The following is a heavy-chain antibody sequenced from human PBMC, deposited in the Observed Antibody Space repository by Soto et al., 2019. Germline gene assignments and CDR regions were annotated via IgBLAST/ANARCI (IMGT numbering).Heavy chain of an antibody. Sequence: GGTLRLSFTASGFTFSSYWMHWVRQAPGKVLGWVSRINSDGINTSHADSVKGRFPISRDNAKSTLYLQMNSLRAEDTAVYYCARAQYMADDVFDIWGRGTVVTVSS. D-gene: IGHD1-1*01. CDR3: ARAQYMADDVFDI. CDR2: INSDGINT. V-gene: IGHV3-74*01. CDR1: GFTFSSYW. J-gene: IGHJ3*02.